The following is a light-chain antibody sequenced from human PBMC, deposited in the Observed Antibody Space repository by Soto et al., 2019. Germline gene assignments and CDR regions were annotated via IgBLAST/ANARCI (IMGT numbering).Light chain of an antibody. Sequence: EIVLTQSPATLSLSPGERATLSCRASQSMNSYLAWYQQRPGQAPRLLIYDASNRATGIPARFSGSVSGTDFTLTISSLEPEDFAVYYCQQYGNSPITFGQGTRLEIK. CDR2: DAS. CDR1: QSMNSY. CDR3: QQYGNSPIT. J-gene: IGKJ5*01. V-gene: IGKV3-11*01.